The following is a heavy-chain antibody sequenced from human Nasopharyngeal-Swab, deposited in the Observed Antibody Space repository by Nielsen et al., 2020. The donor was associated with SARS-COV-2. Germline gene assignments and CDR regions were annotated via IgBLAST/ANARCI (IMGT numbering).Heavy chain of an antibody. Sequence: GGSLRLSCAASGFTFSSYAMHWVRQAPGKGLEWVAVISYDGSNKYYADSVKGRFTISRDNSKNTLYLQMNSPRAEDTAVYYCARDRGIAVAGNYYYYGMDVWGQGTTVTVSS. V-gene: IGHV3-30-3*01. D-gene: IGHD6-19*01. J-gene: IGHJ6*02. CDR3: ARDRGIAVAGNYYYYGMDV. CDR2: ISYDGSNK. CDR1: GFTFSSYA.